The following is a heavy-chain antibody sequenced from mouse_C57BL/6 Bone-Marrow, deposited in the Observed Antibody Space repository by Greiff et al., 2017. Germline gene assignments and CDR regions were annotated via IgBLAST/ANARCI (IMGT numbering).Heavy chain of an antibody. Sequence: QVQLQQSGPELVKPGASVQLSCKASGYTFTSYDINWVKQRPGQGLEGIGWIYPRDGSTKYNERFKGKAPLTVDTSSSTAYMELHSLTSEDSAVYFCARLEFDGSSGDWYFDVWGTGTTVTVSS. CDR3: ARLEFDGSSGDWYFDV. J-gene: IGHJ1*03. D-gene: IGHD1-1*01. CDR2: IYPRDGST. V-gene: IGHV1-85*01. CDR1: GYTFTSYD.